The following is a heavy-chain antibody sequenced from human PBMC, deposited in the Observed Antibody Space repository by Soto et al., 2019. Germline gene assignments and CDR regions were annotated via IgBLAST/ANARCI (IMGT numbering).Heavy chain of an antibody. CDR3: ARDEYCSSTSCYKGGGYYSGMDV. D-gene: IGHD2-2*02. V-gene: IGHV3-21*01. CDR1: GFTFSSYS. Sequence: GGSLRLSCAASGFTFSSYSMNWVRQAPGKGLEWVSSISSSSSYIYYADSVKGRFTISRDNAKNSLYLQMNSLRAEDTAVYYCARDEYCSSTSCYKGGGYYSGMDVWGQGTTVTVSS. CDR2: ISSSSSYI. J-gene: IGHJ6*02.